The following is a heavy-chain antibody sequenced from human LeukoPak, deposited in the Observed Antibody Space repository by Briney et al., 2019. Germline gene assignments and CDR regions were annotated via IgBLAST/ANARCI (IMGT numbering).Heavy chain of an antibody. J-gene: IGHJ3*02. D-gene: IGHD5-18*01. CDR3: AKGDGYSYGPNAFDI. CDR1: GFTFDDYA. Sequence: GGSLRLSCAASGFTFDDYAMHWVRQAPGKGLEWASGISWNSGSIGYADSVKGRFTISRDNAKNSLYLQMNSLRAGDMALYYCAKGDGYSYGPNAFDIWGQGTMVTVSS. CDR2: ISWNSGSI. V-gene: IGHV3-9*03.